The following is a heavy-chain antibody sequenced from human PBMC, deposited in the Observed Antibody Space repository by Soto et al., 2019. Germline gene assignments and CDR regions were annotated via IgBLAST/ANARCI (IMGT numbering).Heavy chain of an antibody. CDR2: INHSGST. CDR3: ARRHYGAGQYGMDV. Sequence: AETLSLTCAVYGGSFSGYYWSWIRQPPGKGLEWIGEINHSGSTNYNPSLKSRVTISVDTSKNQFSLKLSSVTAADTAVYYCARRHYGAGQYGMDVWGQGTTLTVYS. V-gene: IGHV4-34*01. CDR1: GGSFSGYY. J-gene: IGHJ6*02. D-gene: IGHD3-10*01.